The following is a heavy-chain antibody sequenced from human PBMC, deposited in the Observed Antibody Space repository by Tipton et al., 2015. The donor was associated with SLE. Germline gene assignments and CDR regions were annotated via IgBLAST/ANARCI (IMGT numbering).Heavy chain of an antibody. D-gene: IGHD3-3*02. V-gene: IGHV4-59*02. CDR2: IHNSGRT. J-gene: IGHJ3*02. Sequence: TLSLTCTVSGVSVTNYYWSWIRQPPGKGLEWIGYIHNSGRTNYHPSLKSRVTMSVDTPKNQFSLKLTSVTAGDTAVYYCAREGGDIFGDAFDIWGRGTMVTVSS. CDR1: GVSVTNYY. CDR3: AREGGDIFGDAFDI.